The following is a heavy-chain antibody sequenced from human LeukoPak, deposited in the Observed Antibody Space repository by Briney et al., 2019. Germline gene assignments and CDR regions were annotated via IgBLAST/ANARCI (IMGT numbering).Heavy chain of an antibody. D-gene: IGHD6-6*01. CDR2: ISYDGSNK. CDR3: ARVSSSSPGAFSC. CDR1: GFTFSSYA. V-gene: IGHV3-30*04. J-gene: IGHJ4*02. Sequence: GRSLRLSCAASGFTFSSYAMHWVRQAPGKGLEWVAVISYDGSNKYYADSVKGRFTISRDNSKNTLYLQMNSLRAEDTAVYYCARVSSSSPGAFSCWGQGTLVTVSS.